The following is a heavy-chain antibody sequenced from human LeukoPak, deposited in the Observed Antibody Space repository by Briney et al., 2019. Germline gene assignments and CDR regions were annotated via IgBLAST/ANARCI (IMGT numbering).Heavy chain of an antibody. D-gene: IGHD1-26*01. V-gene: IGHV1-18*01. Sequence: ASVKVSCKASGYTFTTNGISWVRQAPGQGLEWMGWISAYNGHTNYVQKLQARVTMTTDTSTSTAYMELRSLRSDDTAVYYCARAGWWELPRYAFDIWGQGTMVTVSS. J-gene: IGHJ3*02. CDR2: ISAYNGHT. CDR3: ARAGWWELPRYAFDI. CDR1: GYTFTTNG.